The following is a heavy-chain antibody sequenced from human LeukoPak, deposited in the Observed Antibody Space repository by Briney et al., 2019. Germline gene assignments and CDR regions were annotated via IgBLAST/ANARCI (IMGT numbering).Heavy chain of an antibody. CDR3: ARSKDFDH. CDR1: GYTFTSSY. V-gene: IGHV1-2*02. D-gene: IGHD5/OR15-5a*01. Sequence: ASVKVSCKASGYTFTSSYIHWVRQAPGQGLEWMGLINPNTGATDYAQNFQGRVTMTRDTSISTAYMELSRLRSDDTAVYYCARSKDFDHWGQGTLVTVSS. CDR2: INPNTGAT. J-gene: IGHJ4*02.